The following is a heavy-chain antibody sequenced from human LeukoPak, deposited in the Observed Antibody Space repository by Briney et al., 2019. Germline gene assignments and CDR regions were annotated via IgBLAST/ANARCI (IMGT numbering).Heavy chain of an antibody. V-gene: IGHV3-21*01. Sequence: GGSLRLSCAASGFTFSSYVMHWVRQAPGKGLEWVSSISSSSSYIFYADSVKGRFTISRDNAKNSLYLQMNSLRAEDTAVYYCARDGTGTPYDYWGQGTLVTVSS. CDR1: GFTFSSYV. CDR2: ISSSSSYI. D-gene: IGHD1-7*01. CDR3: ARDGTGTPYDY. J-gene: IGHJ4*02.